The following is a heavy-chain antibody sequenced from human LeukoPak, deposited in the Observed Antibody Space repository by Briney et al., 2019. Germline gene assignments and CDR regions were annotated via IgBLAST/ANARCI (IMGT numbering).Heavy chain of an antibody. CDR3: ARDLEAFDI. Sequence: GGSLRLSCAASGFTFSYYYMSWIRQAPGKGLEWVSDISRSGSTIYYADSVKGRFTISRDNAKNSLYLQMNSLRAEDTAVYYCARDLEAFDIWGQGTMVTVSS. CDR2: ISRSGSTI. CDR1: GFTFSYYY. V-gene: IGHV3-11*04. D-gene: IGHD5-24*01. J-gene: IGHJ3*02.